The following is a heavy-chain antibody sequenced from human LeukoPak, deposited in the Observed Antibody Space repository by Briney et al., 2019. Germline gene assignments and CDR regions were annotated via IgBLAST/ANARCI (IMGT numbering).Heavy chain of an antibody. J-gene: IGHJ6*03. D-gene: IGHD3-3*01. V-gene: IGHV1-18*01. CDR3: ARVGVPVFWYYMDV. CDR1: GYTLTSYF. Sequence: GASVKVSCKASGYTLTSYFINWVRQAPGQGLEWMGWISTYNGNTNYAQTLQGRVTMTTDTSTSTAYTELRSLRSDDTAVYYCARVGVPVFWYYMDVWGKGTTVTVSS. CDR2: ISTYNGNT.